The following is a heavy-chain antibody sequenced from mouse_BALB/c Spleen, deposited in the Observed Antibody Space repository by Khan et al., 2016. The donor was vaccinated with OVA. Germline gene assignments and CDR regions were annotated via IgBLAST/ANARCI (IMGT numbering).Heavy chain of an antibody. CDR2: IWAGGST. V-gene: IGHV2-9*02. CDR1: GFSLTSYG. Sequence: QVQLKESGPGLVAPSQSLSITCTVSGFSLTSYGVHWIRQPPGKGLEWLGVIWAGGSTNYNSALMSRLSISKDNSKSQVFLKMNSLQTDDAAMYFCARNREPDYFDYWGQGTTLTVSS. J-gene: IGHJ2*01. CDR3: ARNREPDYFDY.